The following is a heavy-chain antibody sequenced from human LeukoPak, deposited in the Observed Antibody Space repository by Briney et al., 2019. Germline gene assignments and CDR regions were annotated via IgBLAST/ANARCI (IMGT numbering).Heavy chain of an antibody. CDR1: GFSFSSYA. CDR2: ISYDGSNK. D-gene: IGHD3-3*01. CDR3: ARAMQAYYDFWSDPTLFLGY. V-gene: IGHV3-30*01. Sequence: GRSLRLSCAAAGFSFSSYAMHWVRQAPGKGLEWVAVISYDGSNKYYADSVKGRFTISRDNSKNTLYLQMNSLRAEDTAVYYCARAMQAYYDFWSDPTLFLGYWGQGTLVTVSS. J-gene: IGHJ4*02.